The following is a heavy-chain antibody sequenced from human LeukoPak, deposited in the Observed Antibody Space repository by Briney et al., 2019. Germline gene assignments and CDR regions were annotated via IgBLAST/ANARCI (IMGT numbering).Heavy chain of an antibody. CDR3: ARDGPYNSGSFFDY. J-gene: IGHJ4*02. CDR1: GGSIGTYY. CDR2: IYYSGIT. Sequence: ASETLSLTCTVSGGSIGTYYWSWIRQPPGKGLEWIGYIYYSGITNYNPSLKSRVTISVDMSKNQFSLKLSSVTAADTAVYYCARDGPYNSGSFFDYWGQGTLVTVSS. D-gene: IGHD3-10*01. V-gene: IGHV4-59*01.